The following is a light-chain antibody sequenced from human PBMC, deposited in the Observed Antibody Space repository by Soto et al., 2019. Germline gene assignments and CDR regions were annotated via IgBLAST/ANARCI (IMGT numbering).Light chain of an antibody. CDR3: QQYGRPPLT. CDR2: TTS. CDR1: QRVSSGY. V-gene: IGKV3-20*01. Sequence: PGERATLSCRASQRVSSGYLAWYQQKPGQAPRLLVYTTSYRTTGVPDRFSGSGSGTDFTLIISRLEPEDFAVYYCQQYGRPPLTFGGGTKVDIK. J-gene: IGKJ4*01.